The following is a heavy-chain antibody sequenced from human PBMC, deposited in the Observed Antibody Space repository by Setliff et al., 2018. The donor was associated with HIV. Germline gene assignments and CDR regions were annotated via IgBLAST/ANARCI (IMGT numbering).Heavy chain of an antibody. D-gene: IGHD3-22*01. J-gene: IGHJ4*02. Sequence: SETLSLTCTVSGGSISSGSYYWSWIRQPAGKGLEWIAYIFYTGSTYYNPSLKSRITISVDTSKNQFSLRLSSVSAADTAEYYCARAADYHDSSGYWAPPRYFDYWGQGTLVTVSS. CDR1: GGSISSGSYY. CDR3: ARAADYHDSSGYWAPPRYFDY. CDR2: IFYTGST. V-gene: IGHV4-61*10.